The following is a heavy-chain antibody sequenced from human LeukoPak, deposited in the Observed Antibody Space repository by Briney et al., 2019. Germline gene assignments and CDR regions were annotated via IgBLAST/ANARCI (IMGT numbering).Heavy chain of an antibody. Sequence: GGSLRLSCAVSGFTFRSSAMHWVRQAPGKGLEWVSGISWNSGSIGYADSVKGRFTISRDNAKNSLYLQMNSLRAEDTALYYCAKSNYYDSSGYYDYWGQGTLVTVSS. D-gene: IGHD3-22*01. V-gene: IGHV3-9*01. CDR1: GFTFRSSA. CDR3: AKSNYYDSSGYYDY. J-gene: IGHJ4*02. CDR2: ISWNSGSI.